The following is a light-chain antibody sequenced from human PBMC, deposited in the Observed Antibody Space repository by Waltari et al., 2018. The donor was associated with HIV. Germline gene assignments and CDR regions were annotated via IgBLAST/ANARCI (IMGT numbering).Light chain of an antibody. Sequence: SSELTQDPAVSVALGQTVRITCQGDSLRSSYASWYQQKPGQAPILVIYSKNNRPSGIPDRFAGSSSGNTASLTITVAQAEDEADYYCNSRDSSGNDRVVGGGTKLTVL. CDR1: SLRSSY. CDR2: SKN. V-gene: IGLV3-19*01. CDR3: NSRDSSGNDRV. J-gene: IGLJ3*02.